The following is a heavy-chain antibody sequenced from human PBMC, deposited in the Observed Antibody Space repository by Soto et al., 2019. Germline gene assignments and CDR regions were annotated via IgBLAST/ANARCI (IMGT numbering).Heavy chain of an antibody. V-gene: IGHV3-66*01. CDR3: ARDYDSSGYYFAAFDY. CDR2: IYSGGST. Sequence: PGGSLRLSCASSGFTVSSNYMSWVRQAPGKGLEWVSVIYSGGSTYYADSVKGRFTISRDNSKNTLYLQMNSLRAEDTAVYYCARDYDSSGYYFAAFDYWGQGTLVTVSS. D-gene: IGHD3-22*01. J-gene: IGHJ4*02. CDR1: GFTVSSNY.